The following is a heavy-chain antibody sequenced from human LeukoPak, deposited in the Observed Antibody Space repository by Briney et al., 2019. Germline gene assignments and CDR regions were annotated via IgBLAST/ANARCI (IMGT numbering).Heavy chain of an antibody. Sequence: TPSKTLSLTCTVSGGSISSYYWSWIRQPAGKGLEWIGRIYTSGSTNYNPSLKSRVTMSVDTSKNQFSLKLSSVTAADTAVYYCARDYYDSSGYQVFDYWGQGTLVTVSS. CDR1: GGSISSYY. D-gene: IGHD3-22*01. CDR3: ARDYYDSSGYQVFDY. CDR2: IYTSGST. J-gene: IGHJ4*02. V-gene: IGHV4-4*07.